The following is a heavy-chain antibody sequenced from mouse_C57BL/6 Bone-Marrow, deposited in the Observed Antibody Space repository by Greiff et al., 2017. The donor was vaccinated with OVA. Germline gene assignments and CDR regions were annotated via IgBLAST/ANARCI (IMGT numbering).Heavy chain of an antibody. CDR1: GYAFSSSW. Sequence: VQLQQSGPELVKPGASVKISCKASGYAFSSSWMNWVKQRPGKGLEWIGRIYPGDGDTNYNGKFKGKATLTADKSSSTAYMQLSSLTSKDSAVYFCAREDDYDRYFDVWGTGTTVTVSS. CDR2: IYPGDGDT. D-gene: IGHD2-4*01. V-gene: IGHV1-82*01. CDR3: AREDDYDRYFDV. J-gene: IGHJ1*03.